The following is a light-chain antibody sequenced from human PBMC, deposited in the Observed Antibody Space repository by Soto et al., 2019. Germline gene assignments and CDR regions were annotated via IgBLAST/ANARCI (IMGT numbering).Light chain of an antibody. CDR1: QSVSSY. CDR3: RQRSNWPRGT. V-gene: IGKV3-11*01. Sequence: EIVLTQSPATLSLSPGERATLSCRASQSVSSYLAWYQQKPGQAPRLLIYDASNRATGIPARFSGSGSGTDFTLPISSIEHEDFAVYYCRQRSNWPRGTFGQGTKPEIK. CDR2: DAS. J-gene: IGKJ2*01.